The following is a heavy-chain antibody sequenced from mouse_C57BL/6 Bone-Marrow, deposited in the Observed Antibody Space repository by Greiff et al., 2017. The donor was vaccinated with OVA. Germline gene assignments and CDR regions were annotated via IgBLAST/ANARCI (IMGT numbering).Heavy chain of an antibody. V-gene: IGHV5-6*01. CDR2: ISSGGSYT. CDR3: ARHETLELFGYYFDY. J-gene: IGHJ2*01. Sequence: EVQVVESGGDLVKPGGSLKLSCAASGFTFSSYGMSWVRQTPDKRLEWVATISSGGSYTYYPARVKGRFTISRDNDKNTLYLQMSSLKSEDTAMYYCARHETLELFGYYFDYWGQGTTLTVSS. D-gene: IGHD1-1*01. CDR1: GFTFSSYG.